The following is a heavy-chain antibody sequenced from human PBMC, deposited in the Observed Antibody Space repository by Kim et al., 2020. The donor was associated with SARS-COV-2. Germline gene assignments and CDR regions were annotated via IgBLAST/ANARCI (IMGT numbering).Heavy chain of an antibody. CDR2: ISYDGSNK. V-gene: IGHV3-30-3*01. J-gene: IGHJ6*02. Sequence: GESLKISCAASRFTFSSYAVHWVRQAPGKGLEWVALISYDGSNKYYADSVKGRFTISRDNSKNTLYLQMNSLRAEDTAMYYCARGPVRAVAGILIPYYYYYGLDVWGQGTTVTVSS. D-gene: IGHD6-13*01. CDR3: ARGPVRAVAGILIPYYYYYGLDV. CDR1: RFTFSSYA.